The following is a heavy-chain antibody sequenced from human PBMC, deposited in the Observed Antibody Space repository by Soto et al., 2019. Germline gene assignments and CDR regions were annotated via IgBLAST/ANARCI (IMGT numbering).Heavy chain of an antibody. CDR2: IYYSGST. V-gene: IGHV4-59*01. J-gene: IGHJ5*02. CDR3: ASTLGNWFDP. CDR1: GGSISGYY. Sequence: SETLSLTCTVSGGSISGYYWSWIRQPPGKGLEWIGYIYYSGSTNYNPSLKSRVTISVDTSKNQFSLKLSSVTAADTAVYYCASTLGNWFDPWGQGTLVTVSS.